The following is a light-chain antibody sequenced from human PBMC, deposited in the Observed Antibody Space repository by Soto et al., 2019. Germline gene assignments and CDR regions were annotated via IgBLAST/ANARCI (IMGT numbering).Light chain of an antibody. CDR1: QSVGTS. J-gene: IGKJ2*01. CDR3: QQYYNWPPFT. V-gene: IGKV3-15*01. CDR2: GAS. Sequence: EIVMTQSPATLSVSPGQRVTLSCRASQSVGTSIAWYQQKPGQAPRLLIYGASTRATGVPARFSGSGSGTAFTLTISSLQSEDLANYYCQQYYNWPPFTFGQGTKLEIK.